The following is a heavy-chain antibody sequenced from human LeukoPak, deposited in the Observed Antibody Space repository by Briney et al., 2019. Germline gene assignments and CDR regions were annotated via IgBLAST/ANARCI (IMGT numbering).Heavy chain of an antibody. CDR3: ARLRRSHGSCDAFDI. D-gene: IGHD2-2*03. CDR1: GFTFSTFT. Sequence: PGGSLRLSCAASGFTFSTFTMQWVRQAPGKGLEWVTFVSYDGSNKYYADSVKGRFSISRDNSKNTLNLQMNNLRADDTALYYCARLRRSHGSCDAFDIWGQGTMVTVSS. V-gene: IGHV3-30-3*01. J-gene: IGHJ3*02. CDR2: VSYDGSNK.